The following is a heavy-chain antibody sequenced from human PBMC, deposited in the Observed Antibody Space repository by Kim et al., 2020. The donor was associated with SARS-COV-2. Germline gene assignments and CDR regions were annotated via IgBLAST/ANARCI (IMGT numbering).Heavy chain of an antibody. Sequence: GRFTISRDNSKNTLYLQMNSLRAEDTAVYYCAKESCSSTSCYRGGLAFDIWGQGTMVTVSS. CDR3: AKESCSSTSCYRGGLAFDI. D-gene: IGHD2-2*01. J-gene: IGHJ3*02. V-gene: IGHV3-30*02.